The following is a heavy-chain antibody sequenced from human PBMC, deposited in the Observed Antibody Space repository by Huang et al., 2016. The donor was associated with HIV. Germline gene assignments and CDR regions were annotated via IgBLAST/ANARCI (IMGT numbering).Heavy chain of an antibody. CDR3: ARITMTGYLDY. Sequence: QIQLVQSGHEVKRPGASVKVSCRASGYAFRSYGLSWLRQAPGQGLEWGGSISVMGSTNFAQRFQGRVTMTTDTSSGTAYMELRGLRSDDTSIFFCARITMTGYLDYWGQGTLVTVSS. CDR1: GYAFRSYG. CDR2: ISVMGST. J-gene: IGHJ4*02. D-gene: IGHD3-9*01. V-gene: IGHV1-18*01.